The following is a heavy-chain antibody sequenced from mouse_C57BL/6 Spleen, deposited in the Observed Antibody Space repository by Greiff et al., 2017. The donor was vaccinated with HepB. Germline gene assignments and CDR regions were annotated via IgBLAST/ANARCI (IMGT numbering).Heavy chain of an antibody. Sequence: VQLKESGGGLVKPGGSLKLSCAASGFTFSDYGMHWVRQAPEKGLEWVAYISSGSSTIYYADTVKGRITISRDNAKNTLCLQMTSLRSEDTAMYYCARKEDYDDDGTWFAYWGQGTLVTVST. CDR2: ISSGSSTI. CDR3: ARKEDYDDDGTWFAY. J-gene: IGHJ3*01. V-gene: IGHV5-17*01. D-gene: IGHD2-4*01. CDR1: GFTFSDYG.